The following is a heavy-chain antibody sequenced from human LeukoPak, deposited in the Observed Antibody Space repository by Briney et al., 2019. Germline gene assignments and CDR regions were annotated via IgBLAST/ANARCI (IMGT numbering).Heavy chain of an antibody. J-gene: IGHJ4*02. V-gene: IGHV3-30-3*01. CDR3: ARELPYELGMGYYFDY. Sequence: GGSLRLSCAASGFTFSSYAMHWVRQAPGKGLEWVAVISYDGSNKYYADSVKGRFTISRDNSKNTLYLQMNSLRAEDTAVYYCARELPYELGMGYYFDYWGQGTLVTVSS. CDR1: GFTFSSYA. CDR2: ISYDGSNK. D-gene: IGHD7-27*01.